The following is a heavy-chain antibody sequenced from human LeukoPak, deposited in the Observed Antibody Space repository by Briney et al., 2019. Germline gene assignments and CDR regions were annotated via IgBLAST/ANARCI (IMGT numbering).Heavy chain of an antibody. CDR2: INHSGST. CDR1: GGSFRGYY. CDR3: ARHPGYVWGSYRYHVYFDY. J-gene: IGHJ4*02. V-gene: IGHV4-34*01. D-gene: IGHD3-16*02. Sequence: SETLSLTCAVYGGSFRGYYWSWIRQPRGKGLEGIGEINHSGSTNYNPSRERRVTISVDTSKNKFSMTLSPVTAADTAEYYSARHPGYVWGSYRYHVYFDYWGQGNLVTVSS.